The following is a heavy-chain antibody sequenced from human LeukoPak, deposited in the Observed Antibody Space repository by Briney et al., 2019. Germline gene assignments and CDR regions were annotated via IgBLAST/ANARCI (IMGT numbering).Heavy chain of an antibody. D-gene: IGHD3-22*01. J-gene: IGHJ4*02. CDR2: ISDYSGNT. V-gene: IGHV1-18*01. Sequence: ASVKVSCKASGYTFTSYGISWVRQAPGQGLEWMGWISDYSGNTKYAQKLQGRVTMTTDTSTTTAYMELRSLRSDDTAVYYCARDEYYYDSSGSPDYWGQGALVTVSS. CDR1: GYTFTSYG. CDR3: ARDEYYYDSSGSPDY.